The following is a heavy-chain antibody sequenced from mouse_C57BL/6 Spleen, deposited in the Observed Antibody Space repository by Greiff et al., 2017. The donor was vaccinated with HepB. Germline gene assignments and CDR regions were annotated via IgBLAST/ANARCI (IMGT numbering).Heavy chain of an antibody. J-gene: IGHJ1*03. CDR2: ISYSGST. CDR3: ARDRDYDGWYFDV. D-gene: IGHD2-4*01. CDR1: GYSITSGYD. V-gene: IGHV3-1*01. Sequence: VQLQQSGPGMVKPSQSLSLTCTVTGYSITSGYDWHWIRHFPGNKLEWMGYISYSGSTNYNPSLKSRISITHDTSKNHFFLKLNSVTTEDTATYYCARDRDYDGWYFDVWGTGTTVTVSS.